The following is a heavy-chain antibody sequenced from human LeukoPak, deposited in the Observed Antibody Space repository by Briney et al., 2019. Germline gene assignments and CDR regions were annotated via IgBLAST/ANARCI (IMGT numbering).Heavy chain of an antibody. V-gene: IGHV3-11*04. J-gene: IGHJ6*03. D-gene: IGHD3-3*01. Sequence: PGGSLSLSCAASGFTFSDYYMSWIRQAPGKGLEWVSYISSSGSTIYYADSVRGRFTISRDNVKNSLYLQMNSLRAEDTAVYYCATGREREWLLSYSYYMDVWGEGTTVTVSS. CDR3: ATGREREWLLSYSYYMDV. CDR2: ISSSGSTI. CDR1: GFTFSDYY.